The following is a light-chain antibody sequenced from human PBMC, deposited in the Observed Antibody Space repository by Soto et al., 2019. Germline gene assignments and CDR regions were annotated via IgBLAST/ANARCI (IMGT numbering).Light chain of an antibody. V-gene: IGKV1-39*01. CDR3: KQTYTPPRT. Sequence: DILMTQSPSSLSASVGDRVTITCRAGQRISTYLNWYQHKPGKAPNLLIWDASTLQSGVHSRFSGSGSGTDFTLTIRSLQVEDSATYYCKQTYTPPRTFGQGTKVDIK. J-gene: IGKJ1*01. CDR2: DAS. CDR1: QRISTY.